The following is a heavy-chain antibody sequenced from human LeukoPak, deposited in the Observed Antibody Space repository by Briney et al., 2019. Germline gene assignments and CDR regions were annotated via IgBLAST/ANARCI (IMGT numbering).Heavy chain of an antibody. CDR3: ATYDYGADYFDY. D-gene: IGHD4/OR15-4a*01. Sequence: GASLRLSCAASGFTFSDYYMSWIRQAPGKGLEWVSYSSSGGDTTYYADSVTGRFTISRDNAKNSLYLQMNSLRAEDTAVYYCATYDYGADYFDYWGQGTLVTVST. CDR2: SSSGGDTT. V-gene: IGHV3-11*01. CDR1: GFTFSDYY. J-gene: IGHJ4*02.